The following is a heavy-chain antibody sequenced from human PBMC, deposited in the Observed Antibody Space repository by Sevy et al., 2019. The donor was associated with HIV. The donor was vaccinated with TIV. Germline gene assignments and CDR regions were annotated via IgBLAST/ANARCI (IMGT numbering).Heavy chain of an antibody. CDR1: VSSGSISASNSY. Sequence: SETLSLSCTVSVSSGSISASNSYWGWIRQPPGKGLEWIGSVHYRGSTYYHPSLKSRVTISFHTSRNLFSLELKSVTAADTAFYFCARHDGVNPEYFDSWGRGILVTVSS. D-gene: IGHD4-17*01. J-gene: IGHJ4*02. CDR2: VHYRGST. V-gene: IGHV4-39*01. CDR3: ARHDGVNPEYFDS.